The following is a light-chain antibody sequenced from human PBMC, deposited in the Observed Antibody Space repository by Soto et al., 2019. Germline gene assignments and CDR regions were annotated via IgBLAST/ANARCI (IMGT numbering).Light chain of an antibody. Sequence: DIQLTQSPSTLSASVGDRVTITCRASQTINSWLAWYQQKPGKAPKVLIYKASSLESGVPSRFSGSGSGTEFTLTISSLQPGDFATYYCQQSNTYPITFGQGTRLEIK. CDR2: KAS. CDR3: QQSNTYPIT. V-gene: IGKV1-5*03. J-gene: IGKJ5*01. CDR1: QTINSW.